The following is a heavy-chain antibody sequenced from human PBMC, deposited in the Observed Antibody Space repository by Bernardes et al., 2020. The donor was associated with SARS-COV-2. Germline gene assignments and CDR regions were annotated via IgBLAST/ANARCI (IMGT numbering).Heavy chain of an antibody. Sequence: SETLSLTCTVSGGSISNSNYYWDWIRQPPGKGLEWIGSIYSSGTTYYNPSLQSRVTKSVDTSKNQFSLRLTSVTAADTAVYYCAGSSCGRDCYIGGLRSWDYGMDVWGQGTTVTVSS. CDR2: IYSSGTT. D-gene: IGHD2-21*02. J-gene: IGHJ6*02. CDR1: GGSISNSNYY. V-gene: IGHV4-39*01. CDR3: AGSSCGRDCYIGGLRSWDYGMDV.